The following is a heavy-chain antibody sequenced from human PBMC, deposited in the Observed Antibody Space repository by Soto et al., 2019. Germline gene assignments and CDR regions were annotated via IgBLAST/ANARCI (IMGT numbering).Heavy chain of an antibody. CDR3: ARGKYYYDSTLNWFDP. V-gene: IGHV3-48*02. D-gene: IGHD3-22*01. J-gene: IGHJ5*02. CDR2: ISSSSSPI. CDR1: GFTFSSYS. Sequence: EVQLVESGGGLVQPGGSLRLSCAASGFTFSSYSMNWVRQAPGKGLEWVSYISSSSSPIYYADSVKGRFTISRDNAKTSLYLQMNSMRDEDTAVYYCARGKYYYDSTLNWFDPWGQGTLVTVSS.